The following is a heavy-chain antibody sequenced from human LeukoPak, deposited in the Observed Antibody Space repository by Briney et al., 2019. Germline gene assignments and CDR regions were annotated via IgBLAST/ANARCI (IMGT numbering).Heavy chain of an antibody. V-gene: IGHV3-23*01. D-gene: IGHD3-10*01. CDR3: AKAENYYLSGTYRRDFDY. Sequence: GGSLRLSCAASGFTFSSYAMNWVRQAAGKGLEWVSAISDSGDNTYYADSVKGRFTISRDDSKNTLYLQMSSLRAEDTAVYYCAKAENYYLSGTYRRDFDYWGQGTLVTVSS. CDR2: ISDSGDNT. J-gene: IGHJ4*02. CDR1: GFTFSSYA.